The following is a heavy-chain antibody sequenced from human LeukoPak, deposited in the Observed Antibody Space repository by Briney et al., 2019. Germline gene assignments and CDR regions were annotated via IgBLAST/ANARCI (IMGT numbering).Heavy chain of an antibody. CDR1: GFNFSTYW. D-gene: IGHD3-10*01. CDR3: AKEFMVRGVPATDY. CDR2: IKTDGSST. Sequence: PGGSLRLSCTASGFNFSTYWMHWVRQVPGKGLVWVSRIKTDGSSTSYADSVKGRFTISRDNSKNTLYLQMNSLRAEDTAVYYCAKEFMVRGVPATDYWGQGTLVTVSS. J-gene: IGHJ4*02. V-gene: IGHV3-74*01.